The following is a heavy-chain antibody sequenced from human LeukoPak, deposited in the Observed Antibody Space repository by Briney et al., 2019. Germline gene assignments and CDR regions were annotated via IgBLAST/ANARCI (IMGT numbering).Heavy chain of an antibody. CDR2: IYSGGNT. J-gene: IGHJ4*02. CDR3: VRDPPGLGLDF. Sequence: PGGSLRLSCAASGFTVSSSYMSWVRQAPGKGLEWVSVIYSGGNTYYADSVRGRFTISRDNSKNTLYLQMNSLRAEDTAVYYCVRDPPGLGLDFWGQGSLVTVSS. V-gene: IGHV3-53*01. D-gene: IGHD6-19*01. CDR1: GFTVSSSY.